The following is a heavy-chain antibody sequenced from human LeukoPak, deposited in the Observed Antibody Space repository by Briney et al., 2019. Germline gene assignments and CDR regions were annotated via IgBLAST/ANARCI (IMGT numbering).Heavy chain of an antibody. V-gene: IGHV3-23*01. J-gene: IGHJ6*02. CDR3: AKVRTYFYHGLDV. CDR2: ISGTTSST. CDR1: GFTFSTCA. Sequence: GGSLRLSCAASGFTFSTCAMSWVRQAPGKGLEWVSGISGTTSSTYYADSVKGRFTISRDNSKNTLFLQVNSLRAEDTAVYYCAKVRTYFYHGLDVWGQGTTVTVSS.